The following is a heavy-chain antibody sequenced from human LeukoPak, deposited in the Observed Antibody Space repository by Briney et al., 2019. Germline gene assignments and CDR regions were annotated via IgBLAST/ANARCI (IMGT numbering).Heavy chain of an antibody. CDR3: ARAAPGRDGGDDFDY. V-gene: IGHV4-4*07. Sequence: SETLSLTCTVSGASISSYYWSWIRQPAGKGLEWIGRIYTSGSTNYNPSLESRVIMSVDTSKNQFSLKLTSVTAADTAVYYCARAAPGRDGGDDFDYWGQGTLVTVSS. CDR2: IYTSGST. CDR1: GASISSYY. D-gene: IGHD6-13*01. J-gene: IGHJ4*02.